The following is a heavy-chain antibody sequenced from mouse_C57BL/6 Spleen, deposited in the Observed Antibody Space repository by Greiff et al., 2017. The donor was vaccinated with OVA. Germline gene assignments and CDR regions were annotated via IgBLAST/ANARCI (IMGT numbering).Heavy chain of an antibody. CDR2: IWTGGGT. CDR1: GFSLTSYA. J-gene: IGHJ4*01. CDR3: ARSAMDD. V-gene: IGHV2-9-1*01. Sequence: VQLKESGPGLVAPSQSLSITCPVSGFSLTSYAISWVRPPPGKGLEWLGVIWTGGGTTYNSALQSRLSISKDNAKIQVFLKRNSLQTDDTARYYCARSAMDDWGQGTSVTVSS.